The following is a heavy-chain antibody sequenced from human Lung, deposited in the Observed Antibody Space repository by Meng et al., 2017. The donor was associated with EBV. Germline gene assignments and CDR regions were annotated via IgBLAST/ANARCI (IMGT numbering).Heavy chain of an antibody. V-gene: IGHV1-69*06. D-gene: IGHD6-13*01. CDR3: ARAIAAAGNFFDY. Sequence: VASGGGGRKPGSSAKCACKASGGTFSSYAISWVRQAPGQGLEWMGGIIPIFGTANYAQKFQGRVTITADKSTSTAYMELSSLRSEDTAVYYCARAIAAAGNFFDYWGQGTLVTVSS. CDR2: IIPIFGTA. CDR1: GGTFSSYA. J-gene: IGHJ4*02.